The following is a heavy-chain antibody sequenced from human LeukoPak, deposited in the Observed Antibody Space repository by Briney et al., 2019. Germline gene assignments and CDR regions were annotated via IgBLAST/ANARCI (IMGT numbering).Heavy chain of an antibody. V-gene: IGHV6-1*01. J-gene: IGHJ4*02. CDR2: TYYRSKWYY. CDR1: GDSVSSNSAA. Sequence: SQTLSLTCAISGDSVSSNSAAWNWIRQSPSRGLEWLGSTYYRSKWYYSYAVSVKGRVTINPDTSKNHFSLQLKSVTPEDTAVYYCARPNNGWIDYWGQGTLVPVSS. CDR3: ARPNNGWIDY. D-gene: IGHD6-19*01.